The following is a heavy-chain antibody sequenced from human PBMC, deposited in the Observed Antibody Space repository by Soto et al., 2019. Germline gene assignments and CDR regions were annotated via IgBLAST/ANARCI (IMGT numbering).Heavy chain of an antibody. CDR2: IYYSGST. D-gene: IGHD1-20*01. Sequence: QVQLQESGPGLVKPSQTLSLTCTVSGDSISSGDYYWSWIRQPPGKGLEWIGYIYYSGSTHYNPSLKSRVTISLDTSKNQFSLQLSSVTAADTAVYYCARAVLRYYYGMDVWGQGTTVTVSS. CDR3: ARAVLRYYYGMDV. CDR1: GDSISSGDYY. J-gene: IGHJ6*02. V-gene: IGHV4-30-4*01.